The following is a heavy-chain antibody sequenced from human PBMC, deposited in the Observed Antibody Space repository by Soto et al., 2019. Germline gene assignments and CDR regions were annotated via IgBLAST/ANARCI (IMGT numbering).Heavy chain of an antibody. J-gene: IGHJ6*02. CDR2: TYYRSKWYN. CDR1: GDSVSSNSAA. D-gene: IGHD6-13*01. V-gene: IGHV6-1*01. Sequence: KQSQTLSLTCAISGDSVSSNSAAWNWIRQSPSRGLEWLGRTYYRSKWYNDYAVSVKSRITINPDTSKNQFSLQLNSVTPEDTAVYYCSRCPIAAAGKDYYYYGMDVWGQGTTVTVSS. CDR3: SRCPIAAAGKDYYYYGMDV.